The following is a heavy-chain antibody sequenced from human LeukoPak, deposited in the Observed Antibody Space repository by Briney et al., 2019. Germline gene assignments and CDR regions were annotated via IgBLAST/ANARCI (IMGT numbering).Heavy chain of an antibody. J-gene: IGHJ4*02. CDR3: VTYYYDSSGYYDY. CDR2: IYYSGST. D-gene: IGHD3-22*01. Sequence: PSETLSLTCTVSGGSISSYYWSWIRQPPGKGLEWIGYIYYSGSTNYNPSLKSRVTISVDTSKNQFSLKLSSVTAGDTAVYYCVTYYYDSSGYYDYWGQGTLVTVSS. V-gene: IGHV4-59*01. CDR1: GGSISSYY.